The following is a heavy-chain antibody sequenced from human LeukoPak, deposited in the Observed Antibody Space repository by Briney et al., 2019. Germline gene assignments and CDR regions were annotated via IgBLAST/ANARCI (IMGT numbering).Heavy chain of an antibody. CDR2: ISGSGGST. CDR3: AKRGAEVGATVAPGDY. Sequence: GGSLRLSCAASGFTFSSYAMSWVRRAPGKGLEWVSAISGSGGSTYYADSVKGRFTISGDNSKNTLYLQMNSLRAEDTAVYYCAKRGAEVGATVAPGDYWGQGTLFTVSS. CDR1: GFTFSSYA. J-gene: IGHJ4*02. D-gene: IGHD1-26*01. V-gene: IGHV3-23*01.